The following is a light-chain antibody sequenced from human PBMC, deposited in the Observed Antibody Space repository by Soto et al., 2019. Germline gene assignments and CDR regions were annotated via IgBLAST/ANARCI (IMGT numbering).Light chain of an antibody. Sequence: DVQMTQSPSSLSAFVGDRVTITCRASQGIATYLAWFQQKPGKVPKLLIYATSTLQSGVPSRFSGSGSGTDFTLSITSLQPEDVATYYCQKDNSAPLTFGGGTKVEIK. J-gene: IGKJ4*01. V-gene: IGKV1-27*01. CDR1: QGIATY. CDR3: QKDNSAPLT. CDR2: ATS.